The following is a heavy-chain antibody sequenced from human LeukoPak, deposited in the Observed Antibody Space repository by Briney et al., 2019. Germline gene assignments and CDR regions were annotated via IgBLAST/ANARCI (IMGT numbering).Heavy chain of an antibody. CDR1: GGSISSYY. CDR3: ARAGYSFYYYYGRDV. J-gene: IGHJ6*02. CDR2: LYYSGST. D-gene: IGHD5-18*01. V-gene: IGHV4-59*01. Sequence: SETLSLTCTVSGGSISSYYWNWIRQPPGKGLEWIGYLYYSGSTSYKPSLKSRVTISVDSSKNQFSLKLSSVTAADTAVYYCARAGYSFYYYYGRDVWGQGTTVTVSS.